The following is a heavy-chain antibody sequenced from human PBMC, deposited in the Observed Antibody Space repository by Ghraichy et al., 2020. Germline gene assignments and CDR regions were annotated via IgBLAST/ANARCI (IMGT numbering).Heavy chain of an antibody. D-gene: IGHD1-26*01. J-gene: IGHJ4*02. Sequence: SETLSLTCTVSGGSISSSSYYWGWIRQPPGKGLEWIGSIYYSGSTYYNPSLKSRVTISVDTSKNQFSLKLSSVTAADTAVYYCARVSGSYECFDYWGQGTLVTVSS. V-gene: IGHV4-39*01. CDR1: GGSISSSSYY. CDR2: IYYSGST. CDR3: ARVSGSYECFDY.